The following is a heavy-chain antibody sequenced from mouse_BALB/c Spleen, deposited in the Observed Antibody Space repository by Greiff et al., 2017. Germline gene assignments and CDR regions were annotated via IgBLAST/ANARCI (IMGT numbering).Heavy chain of an antibody. J-gene: IGHJ3*01. D-gene: IGHD2-1*01. Sequence: EVKVVESGGGLVKPGGSLKLSCAASGFTFSSYAMSWVRQTPEKRLEWVASISSGGSTYYPDSVRGRFTISRDNARNILYLQMSSLRSEDTAMYYCASYGNYEVWFAYWGQGTLVTVSA. V-gene: IGHV5-6-5*01. CDR1: GFTFSSYA. CDR3: ASYGNYEVWFAY. CDR2: ISSGGST.